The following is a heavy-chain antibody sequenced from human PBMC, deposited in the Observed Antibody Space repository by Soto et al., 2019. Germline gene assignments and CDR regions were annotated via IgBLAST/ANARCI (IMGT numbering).Heavy chain of an antibody. D-gene: IGHD1-1*01. V-gene: IGHV3-30*18. J-gene: IGHJ4*02. Sequence: PGGSLRLSCAASGFIFSSYGMHWVRQAPGKGLEWVAAISYDGINKYYSDSVKGRFTIYRDNSKNTLYLQMNSLRAEDTAVYYCAKSVYNWNDGFFDYWGQGTLVTVSS. CDR2: ISYDGINK. CDR1: GFIFSSYG. CDR3: AKSVYNWNDGFFDY.